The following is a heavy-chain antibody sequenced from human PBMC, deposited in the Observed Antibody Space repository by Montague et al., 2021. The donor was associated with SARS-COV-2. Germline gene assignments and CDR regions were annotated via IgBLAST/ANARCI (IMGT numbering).Heavy chain of an antibody. CDR3: ATKYTPQGY. CDR2: IISDSKWI. D-gene: IGHD2-8*01. CDR1: GLAFSSYS. Sequence: SLRLSCAASGLAFSSYSMIWVRQAPGKGLEWVSSIISDSKWIYYTNSVKGRFTISRDNAKNSLYLQMDRLRVEDTAVYYCATKYTPQGYWGQGPPVSVS. V-gene: IGHV3-21*06. J-gene: IGHJ1*01.